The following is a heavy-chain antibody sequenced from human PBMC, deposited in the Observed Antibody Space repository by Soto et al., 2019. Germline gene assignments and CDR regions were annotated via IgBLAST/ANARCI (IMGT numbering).Heavy chain of an antibody. D-gene: IGHD2-21*02. Sequence: SETLSLTCTVSGGSISSGGYYWSWIRQHPGKGLEWIGYIYYSGSTYYNPSLKSRVTISVDTSKNQFSLKLSSVTAADTAVYYCASYPTPLLWWLLLCAFDIWGQGTMVTVSS. J-gene: IGHJ3*02. CDR2: IYYSGST. V-gene: IGHV4-31*03. CDR3: ASYPTPLLWWLLLCAFDI. CDR1: GGSISSGGYY.